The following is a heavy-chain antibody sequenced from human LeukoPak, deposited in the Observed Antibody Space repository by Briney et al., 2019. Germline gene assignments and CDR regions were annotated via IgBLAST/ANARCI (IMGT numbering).Heavy chain of an antibody. V-gene: IGHV3-48*03. CDR1: GFTFSSHE. CDR2: ISSSGSTK. J-gene: IGHJ4*02. CDR3: ARDPGAEYYFDY. Sequence: SGGSLRLPCAVSGFTFSSHEMNWVRQAPGKGLEWVPYISSSGSTKKYADSVKGRFTISRDNAKNSLYLQMNSLRAEDTAVYYCARDPGAEYYFDYWGQGTLVTVSS. D-gene: IGHD3-10*01.